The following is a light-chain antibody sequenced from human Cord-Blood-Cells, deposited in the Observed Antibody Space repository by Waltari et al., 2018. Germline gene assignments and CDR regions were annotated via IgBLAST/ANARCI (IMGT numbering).Light chain of an antibody. CDR2: GKN. V-gene: IGLV3-19*01. CDR3: NSRDSSGNV. CDR1: RLRSYY. Sequence: SSELTQDPAVSVALGQTVRITCQGARLRSYYASWYQQKPGQAPVLVIYGKNNRPSGIPDRFSGSSSGNTASLTITGAQAEDEADYYCNSRDSSGNVFGTGTKVTVL. J-gene: IGLJ1*01.